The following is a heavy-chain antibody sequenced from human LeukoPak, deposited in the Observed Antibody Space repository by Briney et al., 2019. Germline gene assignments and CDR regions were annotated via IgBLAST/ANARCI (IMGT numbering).Heavy chain of an antibody. V-gene: IGHV1-69*13. CDR3: ARDGGYCSSTSCHHDY. D-gene: IGHD2-2*01. Sequence: GASVKVSFKASGGTFSSYAISWVRQAPGQGLEWMGGIIPIFDTANYAQKFQGRVTITADESTSTAYMELSSLRSEDTAVYYCARDGGYCSSTSCHHDYWGQGTLVTVSS. CDR2: IIPIFDTA. J-gene: IGHJ4*02. CDR1: GGTFSSYA.